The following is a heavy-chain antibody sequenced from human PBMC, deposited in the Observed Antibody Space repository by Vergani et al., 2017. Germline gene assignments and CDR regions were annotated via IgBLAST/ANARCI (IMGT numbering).Heavy chain of an antibody. J-gene: IGHJ4*02. CDR3: ARHLRGYSYGVFDY. CDR2: VSFRGDT. Sequence: QVKPQESGPGLVKPSETLSLTCTVSGASVNSYYWSWIRQPPGKGLEWMGYVSFRGDTLYDPSVKGRMTISLNTSSNQFSLYLTSVTAADTAVYYCARHLRGYSYGVFDYWGQGREVTVSS. CDR1: GASVNSYY. D-gene: IGHD5-18*01. V-gene: IGHV4-59*02.